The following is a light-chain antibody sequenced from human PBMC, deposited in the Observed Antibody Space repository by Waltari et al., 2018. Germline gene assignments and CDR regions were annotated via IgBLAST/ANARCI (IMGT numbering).Light chain of an antibody. J-gene: IGLJ1*01. CDR2: DVI. CDR3: TSYTSSHSLV. CDR1: SRAVGHYYW. V-gene: IGLV2-14*03. Sequence: QSALTQPASVSGSPGQSITISCTATSRAVGHYYWVPWYQQHPGKAPKVVIFDVIYRPSGVSNRFSGSKSGNTASLTISGLQAEDEADYYCTSYTSSHSLVFGTGTKVTVL.